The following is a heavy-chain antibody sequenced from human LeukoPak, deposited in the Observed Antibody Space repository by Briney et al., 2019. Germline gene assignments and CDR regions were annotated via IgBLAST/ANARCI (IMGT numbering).Heavy chain of an antibody. J-gene: IGHJ3*02. CDR1: GFTFSSYA. CDR3: AKGYSSSWYGGAFDI. CDR2: ISGSGGST. D-gene: IGHD6-13*01. V-gene: IGHV3-23*01. Sequence: GSLRLSCAASGFTFSSYAMSWVRQAPGKGLEWVSAISGSGGSTYYADSVKGRFTISRDNSKNTLYLQMNSLRAEDRAVYYCAKGYSSSWYGGAFDIWGQGTMVTVPS.